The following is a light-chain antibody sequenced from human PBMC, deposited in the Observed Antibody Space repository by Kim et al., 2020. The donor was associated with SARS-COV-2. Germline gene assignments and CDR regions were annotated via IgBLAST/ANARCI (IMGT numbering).Light chain of an antibody. CDR3: QQYDYFPPS. V-gene: IGKV3-15*01. J-gene: IGKJ2*03. Sequence: SGSPGERATLSCRASQSVNRNLAWYQQKPGQAPRLLIYDASTRATGIPARFSGSASGTEFTLTISSLQPEDFVVYYCQQYDYFPPSFGQGTKLEI. CDR2: DAS. CDR1: QSVNRN.